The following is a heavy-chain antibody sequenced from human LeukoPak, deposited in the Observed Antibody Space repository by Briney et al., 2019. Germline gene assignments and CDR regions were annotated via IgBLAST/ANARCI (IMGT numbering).Heavy chain of an antibody. D-gene: IGHD4-23*01. J-gene: IGHJ4*02. CDR3: AKGYGGSHFDY. CDR1: GFTFSSYG. CDR2: IRYDESKT. Sequence: GGPLRLSCAASGFTFSSYGMHWVRQAPGKGLEWVAFIRYDESKTYYADSVRGRFTISRDNSKNTLYLQMNGLRLEDTAIYYCAKGYGGSHFDYWGQGALVAVSS. V-gene: IGHV3-30*02.